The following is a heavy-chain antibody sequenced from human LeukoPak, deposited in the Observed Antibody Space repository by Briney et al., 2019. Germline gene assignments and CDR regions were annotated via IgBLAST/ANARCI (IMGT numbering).Heavy chain of an antibody. CDR3: AKTPGFPLWSGYAKYFDY. Sequence: ASVKVSCKASGYTFTSYDINWVRQATGQGLERMGWMNPNSGNTGYAQKFQGRVTMTRNTSISTAYMELSSLRSEDTAVYYCAKTPGFPLWSGYAKYFDYWGQGTLVTVSS. CDR2: MNPNSGNT. J-gene: IGHJ4*02. V-gene: IGHV1-8*01. D-gene: IGHD3-3*01. CDR1: GYTFTSYD.